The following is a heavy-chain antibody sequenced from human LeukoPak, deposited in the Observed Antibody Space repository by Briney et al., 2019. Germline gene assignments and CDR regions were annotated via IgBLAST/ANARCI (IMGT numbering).Heavy chain of an antibody. CDR2: IYSGGST. J-gene: IGHJ4*02. D-gene: IGHD3-22*01. Sequence: GGSLRLSCAASGFTVSSNYMSWVRQAPGKGLGWGSIIYSGGSTYNADAVKGRFTISRDNSKNKLYLHMNRLRVEDTTVYYCARAPESSGYYYIWDYWGQGTLVTVSS. CDR1: GFTVSSNY. V-gene: IGHV3-53*01. CDR3: ARAPESSGYYYIWDY.